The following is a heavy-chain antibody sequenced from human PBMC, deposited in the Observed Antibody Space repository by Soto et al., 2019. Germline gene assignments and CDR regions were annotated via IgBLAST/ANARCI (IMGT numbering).Heavy chain of an antibody. CDR1: GFTFSSYG. CDR2: IWYDGSNK. V-gene: IGHV3-33*01. CDR3: ARDWATSGSYLLPLVYYYYGMDV. Sequence: GGSLRLSCAASGFTFSSYGLHWVRQAPGKGLEWVAVIWYDGSNKYYADSVKGRFTISRDNSKNTLYLQMNSLRAEDTAVYYCARDWATSGSYLLPLVYYYYGMDVWGQGTTVTVSS. J-gene: IGHJ6*02. D-gene: IGHD1-26*01.